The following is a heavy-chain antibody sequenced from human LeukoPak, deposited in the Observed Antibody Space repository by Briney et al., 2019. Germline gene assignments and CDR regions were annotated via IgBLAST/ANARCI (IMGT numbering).Heavy chain of an antibody. J-gene: IGHJ5*02. CDR2: IYYSGST. CDR1: GGSISSYY. Sequence: PSETLSLTCTVSGGSISSYYWSWIRQPPGKGLEWIGNIYYSGSTDYNPSLKSRVTISVDTSKNQFSLRLTSVTAADTAVYHCARDAPPGYGSTWYGSRWFDPWGQGTLVTVSS. CDR3: ARDAPPGYGSTWYGSRWFDP. V-gene: IGHV4-59*12. D-gene: IGHD6-13*01.